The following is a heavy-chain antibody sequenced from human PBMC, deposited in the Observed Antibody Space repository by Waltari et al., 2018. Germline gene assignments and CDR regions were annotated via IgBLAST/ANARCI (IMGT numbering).Heavy chain of an antibody. D-gene: IGHD3-22*01. CDR3: ASQGGYYDSSGFDY. Sequence: QVQLQQWGAGLLKPSETLSLPCAVYGGSFSGYYWSWIRQPPGKGLEWIGEINHSGSTNYNPALKSRVTISVDTAKNQFSLKLSSVTAADTAVYYCASQGGYYDSSGFDYWGQGTLVTVSS. V-gene: IGHV4-34*01. CDR1: GGSFSGYY. CDR2: INHSGST. J-gene: IGHJ4*02.